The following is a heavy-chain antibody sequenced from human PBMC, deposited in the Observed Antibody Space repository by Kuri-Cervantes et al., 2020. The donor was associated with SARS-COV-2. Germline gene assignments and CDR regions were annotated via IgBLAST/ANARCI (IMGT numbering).Heavy chain of an antibody. Sequence: GGSLRLSCAASGFTFSNAWMSWVRQAPGKGLEWVGRIKSKTDGGTTDYAAPVKGRFTISRDDSKNTLYLQMNSLKTEDTAVYYCTSQSPLFSSPDYWGQGTLVTVSS. CDR1: GFTFSNAW. J-gene: IGHJ4*02. D-gene: IGHD6-13*01. V-gene: IGHV3-15*01. CDR2: IKSKTDGGTT. CDR3: TSQSPLFSSPDY.